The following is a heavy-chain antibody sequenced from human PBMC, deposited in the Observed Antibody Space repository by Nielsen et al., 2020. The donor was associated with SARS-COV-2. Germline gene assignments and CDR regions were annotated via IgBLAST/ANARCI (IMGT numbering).Heavy chain of an antibody. CDR1: GGSFSGYY. V-gene: IGHV4-34*01. CDR3: ARRRAYSSSWSSEAYYFDY. D-gene: IGHD6-13*01. CDR2: INHSGST. J-gene: IGHJ4*02. Sequence: SETLSLTCAVYGGSFSGYYWSWIRQPPGKGLEWIGEINHSGSTYYNPSLKSRVTISVDTSKNQFSLKLSSVTAADTAVYYCARRRAYSSSWSSEAYYFDYWGQGTLVTVSS.